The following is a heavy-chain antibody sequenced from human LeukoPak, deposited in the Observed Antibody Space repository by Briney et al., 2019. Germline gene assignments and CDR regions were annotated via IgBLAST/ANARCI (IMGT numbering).Heavy chain of an antibody. CDR3: ARDETRDGYNRYYFDY. V-gene: IGHV1-2*02. Sequence: GASVKVSCKASGYTFTGYYMHWVRQAPGQGLEWMGWINPNSGGTNYAQKFQGRVTMTRDTSISTAYMELSRLRSDDTAVYYCARDETRDGYNRYYFDYWGQGTLVTVSS. CDR2: INPNSGGT. D-gene: IGHD5-24*01. J-gene: IGHJ4*02. CDR1: GYTFTGYY.